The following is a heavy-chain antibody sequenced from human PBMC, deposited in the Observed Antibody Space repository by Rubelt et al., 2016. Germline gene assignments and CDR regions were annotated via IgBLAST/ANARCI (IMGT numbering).Heavy chain of an antibody. CDR3: AAISTVTSELDY. Sequence: QLQLQESGPGLVKPSETLSLTCTVSGGSISSSSYYWGWIRQPPRKGLDWIGSIYYSGSTNYNTSLKIPVTISVDTSKNKFTLGLSSVTAADTAVYYCAAISTVTSELDYWGQGTLVTVSS. CDR1: GGSISSSSYY. V-gene: IGHV4-39*01. CDR2: IYYSGST. J-gene: IGHJ4*02. D-gene: IGHD4-17*01.